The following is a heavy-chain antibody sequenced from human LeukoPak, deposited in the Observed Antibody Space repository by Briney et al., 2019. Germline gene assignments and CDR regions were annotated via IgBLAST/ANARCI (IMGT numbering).Heavy chain of an antibody. J-gene: IGHJ4*02. V-gene: IGHV1-24*01. D-gene: IGHD3-10*01. CDR1: GYTLTELS. CDR3: ARGEALWFGELLPYFDY. CDR2: FDPEDGES. Sequence: GASVKVSCKVSGYTLTELSMHWVRQAPGKGLEWMGGFDPEDGESIYAQKFQGRVTMTEDTSTDTAYMELSSLRSEDTAVYYCARGEALWFGELLPYFDYWGQGTLVTVSS.